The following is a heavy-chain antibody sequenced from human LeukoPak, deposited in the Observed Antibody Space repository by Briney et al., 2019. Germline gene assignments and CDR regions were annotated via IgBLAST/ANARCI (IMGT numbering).Heavy chain of an antibody. CDR2: IYSGGGT. J-gene: IGHJ4*02. CDR3: ARDRGFDY. Sequence: GGSLRLSCAASGFTVRSNYMSWVRQAPGQGLEWVSVIYSGGGTYYADSVKDGFTISRDNSKNTLYLQMNSLRAEDTAVYYCARDRGFDYWGQGTLVTVSS. CDR1: GFTVRSNY. V-gene: IGHV3-66*01.